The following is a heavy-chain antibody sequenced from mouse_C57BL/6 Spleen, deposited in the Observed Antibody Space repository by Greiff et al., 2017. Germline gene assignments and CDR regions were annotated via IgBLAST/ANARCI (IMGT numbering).Heavy chain of an antibody. D-gene: IGHD1-1*01. CDR1: GYTFTDYY. CDR2: INPNNGGT. CDR3: ARVLRDWYFDV. J-gene: IGHJ1*03. Sequence: EVQLQQSGPELVKPGASVKISCKASGYTFTDYYMNWVKQSHGKSLEWIGDINPNNGGTSYNQKFKGKDTLTVDKSSSTAYMELRSLTSEDSAVYYCARVLRDWYFDVWGTGTTVTVSS. V-gene: IGHV1-26*01.